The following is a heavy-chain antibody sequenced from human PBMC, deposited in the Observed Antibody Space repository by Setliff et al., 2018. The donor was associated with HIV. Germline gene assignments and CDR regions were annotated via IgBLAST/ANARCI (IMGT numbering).Heavy chain of an antibody. Sequence: ASVKVSCKASGYTFTTYSFTWVRQAPGQGLEWMGWISNYNGNTNYAQKFHGRVTMTTDTSTRTAYMEMRGLTYDDTAVYYCARASGGNSVENGFDIWGQGTMVTVSS. J-gene: IGHJ3*02. CDR3: ARASGGNSVENGFDI. CDR2: ISNYNGNT. D-gene: IGHD1-26*01. V-gene: IGHV1-18*01. CDR1: GYTFTTYS.